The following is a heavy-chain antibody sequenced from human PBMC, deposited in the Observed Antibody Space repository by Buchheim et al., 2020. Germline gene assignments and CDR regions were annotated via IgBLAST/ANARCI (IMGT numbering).Heavy chain of an antibody. V-gene: IGHV3-33*01. CDR2: IWYDGTNR. Sequence: QVQLVESGGGVVQPGRSLRLSCAASGFNFSNYAMHWVRQAPGKGLEWVAVIWYDGTNRYYADSVKGRFTISRDNSKNTLYLQMNSLRAEDTAVYYCAREGVATSYFDYWGQGTL. CDR3: AREGVATSYFDY. CDR1: GFNFSNYA. D-gene: IGHD5-12*01. J-gene: IGHJ4*02.